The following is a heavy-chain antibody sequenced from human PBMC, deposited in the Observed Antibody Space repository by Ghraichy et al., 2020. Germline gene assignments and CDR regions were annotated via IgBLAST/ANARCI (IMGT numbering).Heavy chain of an antibody. Sequence: SETLSLTCTVSGGSVSSGSYYWTWIRQPPGKGLEWIGYISYSGSTNYNPSLRSRVTISVDTSKKQFSLQLKSVTAADTAVYYCAGAGNWNYDPFDYWGQGTLVTVSS. D-gene: IGHD1-7*01. V-gene: IGHV4-61*01. J-gene: IGHJ4*02. CDR1: GGSVSSGSYY. CDR2: ISYSGST. CDR3: AGAGNWNYDPFDY.